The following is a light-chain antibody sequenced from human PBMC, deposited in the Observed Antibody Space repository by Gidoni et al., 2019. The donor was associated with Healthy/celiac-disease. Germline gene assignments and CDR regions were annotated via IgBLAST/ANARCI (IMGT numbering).Light chain of an antibody. CDR1: QSVLYSSHNKNY. CDR3: QQYYSTPGT. V-gene: IGKV4-1*01. Sequence: DIVMTQSPDSLAVSLGERATINCKSSQSVLYSSHNKNYLAWYQQKPGQPPKLLMYGASTRESGVPNRFSGGGSGTDFTLTISSLQAEDVAVYYCQQYYSTPGTFGQGTKVEIK. CDR2: GAS. J-gene: IGKJ1*01.